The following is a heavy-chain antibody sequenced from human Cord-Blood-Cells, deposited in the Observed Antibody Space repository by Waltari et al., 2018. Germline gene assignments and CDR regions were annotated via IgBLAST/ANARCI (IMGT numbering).Heavy chain of an antibody. D-gene: IGHD1-1*01. CDR1: GGSISSYY. CDR2: IYYSGST. V-gene: IGHV4-59*01. CDR3: AGTNRGWGDAFDI. Sequence: QVQLQESGPGLVKPSETLSLTCTVSGGSISSYYWSWIRQPPGKGLEWIGYIYYSGSTNYNPSLKSRVTISVDTSKNQFSLKLSSVTAADTAVYYCAGTNRGWGDAFDIWGQGTMVTVSS. J-gene: IGHJ3*02.